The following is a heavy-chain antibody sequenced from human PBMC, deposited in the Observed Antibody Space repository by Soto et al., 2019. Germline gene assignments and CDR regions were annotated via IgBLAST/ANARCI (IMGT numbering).Heavy chain of an antibody. Sequence: SETLSLTCTCSGCSVTSYYWTWIRQPPGKGLQWIGNIDYSGSTNYNPSLESRVIIEADTSKNQFTLKLTSVSAADTAVYYCAREAGAGYYGLDVWGPGTTVTVSS. V-gene: IGHV4-59*02. CDR2: IDYSGST. J-gene: IGHJ6*02. CDR3: AREAGAGYYGLDV. D-gene: IGHD3-10*01. CDR1: GCSVTSYY.